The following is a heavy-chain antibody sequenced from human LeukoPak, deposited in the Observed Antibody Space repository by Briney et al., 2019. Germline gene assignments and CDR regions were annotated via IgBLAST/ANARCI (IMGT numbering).Heavy chain of an antibody. D-gene: IGHD1-26*01. J-gene: IGHJ4*02. V-gene: IGHV3-23*01. CDR3: VPHPGGNFPGFAS. CDR2: ITGIGDNT. CDR1: GFTFSDFW. Sequence: KPGGSLRLSCATSGFTFSDFWMSWVRQAPGKGLEWVSGITGIGDNTYYADSVKGRFTISRDNSKNALYLQMNSLRAEDTAVYYCVPHPGGNFPGFASWGQGTLVTVSS.